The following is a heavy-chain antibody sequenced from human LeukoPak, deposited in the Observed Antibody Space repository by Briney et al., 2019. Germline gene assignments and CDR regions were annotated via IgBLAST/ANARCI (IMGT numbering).Heavy chain of an antibody. V-gene: IGHV1-18*01. CDR3: ARDWGSIKVIADY. D-gene: IGHD7-27*01. J-gene: IGHJ4*02. CDR1: GYTFTSYG. CDR2: ISSNSDNT. Sequence: ASVKVSCKASGYTFTSYGISWVRQAPGQGLDWMGWISSNSDNTNYAQKLQGRVTMTTDTSTSTAYMELRSLRSDDTALYFCARDWGSIKVIADYWGQGTLVTVSS.